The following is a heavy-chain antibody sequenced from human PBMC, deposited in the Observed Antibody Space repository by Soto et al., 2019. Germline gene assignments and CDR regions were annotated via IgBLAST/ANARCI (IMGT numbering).Heavy chain of an antibody. Sequence: KASETLSLTCTVSGGSISSGDYYWSWIRQPPGKGLEWIGYIYYSGSTYYNPSLKSRVTISVDTSKNQFSLKLSSVTAADTAVYYCARGLGVVVVPAARVFDYWGQGTLVTVSS. CDR3: ARGLGVVVVPAARVFDY. D-gene: IGHD2-2*01. V-gene: IGHV4-30-4*01. CDR2: IYYSGST. CDR1: GGSISSGDYY. J-gene: IGHJ4*02.